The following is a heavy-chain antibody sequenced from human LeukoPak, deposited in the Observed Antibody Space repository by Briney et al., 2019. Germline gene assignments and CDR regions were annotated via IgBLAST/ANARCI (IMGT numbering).Heavy chain of an antibody. V-gene: IGHV4-59*01. CDR2: IYYSGST. CDR1: GGSISGYY. D-gene: IGHD2-15*01. Sequence: PSETLSLTCTVSGGSISGYYWSWIRQPPGKGLEWIGYIYYSGSTNYNPSLKSRVTISVDTSKNHFSLKLSSVTAADTAVYYCARVGYCSGGSCYSGGYYYYYGMDVWGQGTTVTVSS. CDR3: ARVGYCSGGSCYSGGYYYYYGMDV. J-gene: IGHJ6*02.